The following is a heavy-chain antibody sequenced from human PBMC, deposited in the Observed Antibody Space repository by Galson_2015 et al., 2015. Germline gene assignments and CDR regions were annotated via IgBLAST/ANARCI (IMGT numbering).Heavy chain of an antibody. D-gene: IGHD2-15*01. J-gene: IGHJ4*02. CDR3: ARGREGYCSGGSCYPTPHFDY. CDR1: GGSISSYY. Sequence: SETLSLTCTVSGGSISSYYWSWIRQPPGKGLEWIGYIYYSGSTNYNPSLKSRVTISVDTSKNQFSLKLSSVTAADTAVYYCARGREGYCSGGSCYPTPHFDYWGQGTLVTVSS. CDR2: IYYSGST. V-gene: IGHV4-59*01.